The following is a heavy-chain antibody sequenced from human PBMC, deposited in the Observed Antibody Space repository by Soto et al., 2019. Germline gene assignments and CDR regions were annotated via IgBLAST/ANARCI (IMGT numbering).Heavy chain of an antibody. CDR2: ISSDGSNK. D-gene: IGHD3-10*01. V-gene: IGHV3-30*18. CDR3: AKARADYYYGSGPFDY. J-gene: IGHJ4*02. CDR1: GFTFSSYG. Sequence: QVQLVESGGGVVQPGRSLRLSCAASGFTFSSYGMHWVRQAPGKGLEWVALISSDGSNKYYADSVKGRFTISRDNSKNTLYLQMNSLRAEDTAVYYCAKARADYYYGSGPFDYWGQGTLVTVSS.